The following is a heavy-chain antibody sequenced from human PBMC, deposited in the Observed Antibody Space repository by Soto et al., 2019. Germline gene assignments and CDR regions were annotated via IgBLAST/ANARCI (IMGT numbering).Heavy chain of an antibody. D-gene: IGHD1-7*01. Sequence: SVKVSCKASAGTFSSYAISWVRQAPGQGLEWMGVIIPIFGTANYAQKFQGRVTITADKSTSTAYMELSSLRSEDTAVYYCARGAPTGTTAAFDYWGQGTLVTVSS. CDR2: IIPIFGTA. CDR1: AGTFSSYA. J-gene: IGHJ4*02. V-gene: IGHV1-69*06. CDR3: ARGAPTGTTAAFDY.